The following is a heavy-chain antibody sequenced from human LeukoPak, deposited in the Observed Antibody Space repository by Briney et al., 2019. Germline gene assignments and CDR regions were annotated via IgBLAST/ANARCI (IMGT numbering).Heavy chain of an antibody. J-gene: IGHJ6*03. CDR2: ITPFNGNT. CDR1: GYTFTYRY. Sequence: GASVKVSCKASGYTFTYRYLHWVRQAPGQALEWMGWITPFNGNTNYAQKFQDRVTITRDRSMSTAYMELSSLRSEDTAIYYCAKVGKAARIPGTTSRYYYYYMDVWGKGTTVTISS. CDR3: AKVGKAARIPGTTSRYYYYYMDV. D-gene: IGHD1-20*01. V-gene: IGHV1-45*02.